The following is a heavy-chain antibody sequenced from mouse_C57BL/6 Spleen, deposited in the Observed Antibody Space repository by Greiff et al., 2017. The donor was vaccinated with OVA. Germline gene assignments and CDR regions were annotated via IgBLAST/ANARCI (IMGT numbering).Heavy chain of an antibody. D-gene: IGHD1-1*01. CDR3: ARDGDYYGSRGYFDY. J-gene: IGHJ2*01. CDR2: IHPNSGST. Sequence: VQLQQPGAELVKPGASVKLSCKASGYTFTSYWMHWVKQRPGQGLEWIGMIHPNSGSTNYNEKFKSKATLTVDKSSSTAYMQLSSLTSEDSAVYYCARDGDYYGSRGYFDYWGQGTTLTVSS. CDR1: GYTFTSYW. V-gene: IGHV1-64*01.